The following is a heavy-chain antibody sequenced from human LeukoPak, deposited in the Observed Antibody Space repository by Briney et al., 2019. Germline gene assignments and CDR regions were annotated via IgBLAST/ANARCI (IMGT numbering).Heavy chain of an antibody. V-gene: IGHV3-30-3*01. Sequence: PGRSLRLSCAASGFTFSSYAMHWVRQAPGKGLEWVAVISYDGSNKYYADSVKGRFTISRDNSKNTLYLQMNSLRAEDTAVYYCARDYSGSGSPWGQGTLVTVSS. CDR1: GFTFSSYA. CDR3: ARDYSGSGSP. CDR2: ISYDGSNK. D-gene: IGHD3-10*01. J-gene: IGHJ5*02.